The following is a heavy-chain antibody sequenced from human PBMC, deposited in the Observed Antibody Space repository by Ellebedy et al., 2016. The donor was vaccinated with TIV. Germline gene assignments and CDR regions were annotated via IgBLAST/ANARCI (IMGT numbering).Heavy chain of an antibody. Sequence: GESLKISXKGSGYSFTSYWIGWVRQMPGKGLECMGIIYPGDSDTRYSPSFQGQVTISADKSISTAYLQWSSLKASDTAMYYCARLLRPTDYDILPLYGMDVWGQGTTVTVSS. D-gene: IGHD3-9*01. CDR3: ARLLRPTDYDILPLYGMDV. CDR2: IYPGDSDT. CDR1: GYSFTSYW. J-gene: IGHJ6*02. V-gene: IGHV5-51*01.